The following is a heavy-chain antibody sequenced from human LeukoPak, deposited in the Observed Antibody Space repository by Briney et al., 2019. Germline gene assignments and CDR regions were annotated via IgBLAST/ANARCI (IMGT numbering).Heavy chain of an antibody. CDR2: IRHDESNT. V-gene: IGHV3-30*02. J-gene: IGHJ4*02. Sequence: GGSLRLSCAASQFKFSSYGMHWVRQAPGKGLEWVAFIRHDESNTNYADSVKGRFTVSRDNSKNTLYLQMNSLRPEDTAVHYCVRDSYTNTWHFQEKDYWGQGTQVTVSS. CDR3: VRDSYTNTWHFQEKDY. CDR1: QFKFSSYG. D-gene: IGHD2-2*02.